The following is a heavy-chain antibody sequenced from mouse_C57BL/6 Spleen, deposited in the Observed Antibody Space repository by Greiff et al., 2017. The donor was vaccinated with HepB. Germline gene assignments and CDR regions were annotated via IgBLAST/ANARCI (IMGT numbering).Heavy chain of an antibody. CDR2: IYPNYGTT. J-gene: IGHJ4*01. D-gene: IGHD1-1*01. CDR1: GYSFTDYN. CDR3: ARRGFDYGSSFYYAMED. V-gene: IGHV1-39*01. Sequence: VHVKQSGPELVKPGASVKISCKASGYSFTDYNMNWVKQSTGKSLEWIGVIYPNYGTTSYNQKFKGKATLTVDQSSSTAYMQLNSLTSEDSAVYYGARRGFDYGSSFYYAMEDWGQGASVTVSS.